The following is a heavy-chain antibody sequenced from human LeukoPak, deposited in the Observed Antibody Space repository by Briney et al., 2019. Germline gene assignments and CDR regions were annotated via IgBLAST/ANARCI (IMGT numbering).Heavy chain of an antibody. CDR2: INHSGST. D-gene: IGHD5-12*01. CDR1: GGSFSGYY. CDR3: ARTHDYDY. V-gene: IGHV4-34*01. Sequence: SETLSLTCAVYGGSFSGYYWSWIRQPPGKGLEWIGEINHSGSTNYNPSLKSRVTISVDTSKNQFSLKLSSVTAADTAVYYCARTHDYDYWGQGTLVTVSS. J-gene: IGHJ4*02.